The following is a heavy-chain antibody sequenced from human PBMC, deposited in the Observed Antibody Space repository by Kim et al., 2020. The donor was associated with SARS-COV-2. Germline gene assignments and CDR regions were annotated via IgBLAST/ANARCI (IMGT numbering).Heavy chain of an antibody. V-gene: IGHV1-69*04. CDR1: GDSFRSYA. CDR2: IIPLLGIL. J-gene: IGHJ6*02. Sequence: SVKVSCKASGDSFRSYAISWVRQAPGQGLEWMGRIIPLLGILNYAQKFQGRVTITADKSTSTAHMELSSLRSDDTAVYFCASPTERAYTYGVSDYYYHYYDMDVWGQGTTVTVSS. D-gene: IGHD5-18*01. CDR3: ASPTERAYTYGVSDYYYHYYDMDV.